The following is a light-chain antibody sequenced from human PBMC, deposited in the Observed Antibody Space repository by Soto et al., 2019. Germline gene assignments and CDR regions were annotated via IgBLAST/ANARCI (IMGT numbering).Light chain of an antibody. J-gene: IGKJ1*01. CDR2: GAS. V-gene: IGKV3-15*01. Sequence: EVVVTQSPATLSVSPGERASLSCRASQSVSSNLAWYQQKPGQAPRLLIYGASTRATGIPARFSGSGSGTEFTLTISRLEPEDFAVYYCQQYGSSSWTFGQGTKVDI. CDR3: QQYGSSSWT. CDR1: QSVSSN.